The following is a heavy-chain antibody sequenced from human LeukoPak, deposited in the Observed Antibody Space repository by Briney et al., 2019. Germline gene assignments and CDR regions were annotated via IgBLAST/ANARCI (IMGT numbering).Heavy chain of an antibody. CDR3: ASGSSPSTPFMPSNYGMDV. CDR1: GGTFSSYA. Sequence: VASVKVSCKASGGTFSSYAINWVRQATGQGLEWMGWMNPNSGNTGYAQKFQGRVTMTRNTSISTAYMELSSLRSEDTAVYYCASGSSPSTPFMPSNYGMDVWGQGTTVTVSS. V-gene: IGHV1-8*02. CDR2: MNPNSGNT. J-gene: IGHJ6*02. D-gene: IGHD2-2*01.